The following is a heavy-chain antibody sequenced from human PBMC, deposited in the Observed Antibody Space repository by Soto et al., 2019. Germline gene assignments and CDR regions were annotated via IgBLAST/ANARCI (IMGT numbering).Heavy chain of an antibody. CDR3: AKRDDSFGSRGAPFDY. CDR1: YITTSNYA. V-gene: IGHV3-23*01. Sequence: GGVMRLCNAAAYITTSNYAISWVLQAPQKGVEWVSAISGSGGNTYYADSVKGRFTLSRDNSQNMLFFQMNSMRVQDTAIYYCAKRDDSFGSRGAPFDYRGPGTPVTVSS. CDR2: ISGSGGNT. D-gene: IGHD3-22*01. J-gene: IGHJ4*01.